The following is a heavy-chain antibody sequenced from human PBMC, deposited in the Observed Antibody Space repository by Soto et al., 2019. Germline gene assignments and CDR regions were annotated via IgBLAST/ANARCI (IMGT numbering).Heavy chain of an antibody. D-gene: IGHD4-17*01. Sequence: SETLSLTCAVSGYSIRSGYYLVRIRQPPGKGLEWIGNIYHSGSTYYKPSLKSRVTISIDTSKNQFSLELSSVTAADTAVYYCAKYGENYYSGMDVWGQGTMVTVSS. CDR1: GYSIRSGYY. V-gene: IGHV4-38-2*01. CDR3: AKYGENYYSGMDV. J-gene: IGHJ6*02. CDR2: IYHSGST.